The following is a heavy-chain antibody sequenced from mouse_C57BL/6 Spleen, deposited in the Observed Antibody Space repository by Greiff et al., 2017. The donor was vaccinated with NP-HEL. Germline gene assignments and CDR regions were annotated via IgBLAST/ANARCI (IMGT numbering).Heavy chain of an antibody. CDR3: ARGTTVVAYYAMDY. CDR1: GYTFTSYW. Sequence: QVQLQQPGAELVRPGTSVKLSCKASGYTFTSYWMHWVKQRPGQGLEWIGVIDPSDSYTNYNQKFKGKATLTVDTSSSTAYMQLSSLTSEDSAVYYCARGTTVVAYYAMDYWGQGTSVTVSS. J-gene: IGHJ4*01. D-gene: IGHD1-1*01. CDR2: IDPSDSYT. V-gene: IGHV1-59*01.